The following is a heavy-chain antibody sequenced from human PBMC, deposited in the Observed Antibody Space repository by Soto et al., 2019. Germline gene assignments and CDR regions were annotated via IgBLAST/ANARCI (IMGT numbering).Heavy chain of an antibody. D-gene: IGHD3-22*01. CDR2: ISSSSGTI. V-gene: IGHV3-48*02. CDR3: AHMIVVVNDAFDM. J-gene: IGHJ3*02. Sequence: EVQLVESGGGLVQPGGSLRLSCAASGFTFNGYSMNWVRQAPGKGLEWVSYISSSSGTIHYADSVKGRFTISRDNGKNPLYLQMNSLRDEDTAVYYCAHMIVVVNDAFDMWGQGTMVTVSS. CDR1: GFTFNGYS.